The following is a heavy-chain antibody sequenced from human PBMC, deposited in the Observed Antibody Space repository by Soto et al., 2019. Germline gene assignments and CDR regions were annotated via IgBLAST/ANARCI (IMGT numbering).Heavy chain of an antibody. D-gene: IGHD3-3*01. CDR3: ARGLSGYYSGFDS. J-gene: IGHJ4*02. CDR1: GASISSHS. Sequence: SETLSLTCTVSGASISSHSWTWIRQPPGKGLEWIVYMFYSGSTDYNPSLKSRVTISVDTSKNQFSLKLSLVTAADTAVYYCARGLSGYYSGFDSWGQGTLVPVSS. V-gene: IGHV4-59*11. CDR2: MFYSGST.